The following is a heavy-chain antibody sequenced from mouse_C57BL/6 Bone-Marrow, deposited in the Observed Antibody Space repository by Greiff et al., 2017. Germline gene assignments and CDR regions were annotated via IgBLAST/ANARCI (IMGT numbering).Heavy chain of an antibody. D-gene: IGHD1-1*01. CDR1: GYTFTSYW. J-gene: IGHJ1*03. V-gene: IGHV1-55*01. CDR3: ARKFLLLREWYFDV. CDR2: IYPGRGST. Sequence: QVQLQQPGAELVKPGASVKMSCKASGYTFTSYWITWVKQRPGQGLAWIGDIYPGRGSTNYNEKFKSKATLTVDTSSSTAYMQLSSLTSEDSAVYYVARKFLLLREWYFDVWGTGTTVTVSS.